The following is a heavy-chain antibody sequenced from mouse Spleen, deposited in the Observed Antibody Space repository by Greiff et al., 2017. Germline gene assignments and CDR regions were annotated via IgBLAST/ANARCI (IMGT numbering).Heavy chain of an antibody. CDR1: GYTFTSYW. J-gene: IGHJ3*01. CDR2: IYPSDSET. D-gene: IGHD2-5*01. V-gene: IGHV1-61*01. CDR3: ARSSNPWFAY. Sequence: QVQLQQPGAELVRPGSSVKLSCKASGYTFTSYWMDWVKQRPGQGLEWIGNIYPSDSETHYNQKFKDKATLTVDKSSSTAYMQLSSLTSEDSAVYYCARSSNPWFAYWGQGTLVTVSA.